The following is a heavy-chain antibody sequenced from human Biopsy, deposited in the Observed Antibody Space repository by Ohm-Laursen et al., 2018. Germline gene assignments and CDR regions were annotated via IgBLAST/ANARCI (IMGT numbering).Heavy chain of an antibody. J-gene: IGHJ4*02. V-gene: IGHV3-66*01. Sequence: SLRLSCAASGVTLSGYGMNWVRQAPGKGLEWVSMIHGSGRTDYADSVKGRFTVSRDNSKDTVYLQMNALRVDDTAMYYCAGAGGHSFWGRGALVTVSS. CDR2: IHGSGRT. CDR3: AGAGGHSF. CDR1: GVTLSGYG. D-gene: IGHD3-16*01.